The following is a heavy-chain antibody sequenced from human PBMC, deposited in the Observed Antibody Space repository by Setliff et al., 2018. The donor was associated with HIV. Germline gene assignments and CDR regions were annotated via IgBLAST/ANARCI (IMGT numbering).Heavy chain of an antibody. V-gene: IGHV4-59*08. J-gene: IGHJ3*02. D-gene: IGHD5-18*01. CDR1: RGSISRYY. CDR2: IYYTGTT. CDR3: ARPRYTYGTPPAFDI. Sequence: PSETLSLTCTVSRGSISRYYWSWIRQPPGKGLEWIGYIYYTGTTKYNPSLKSRVTMSVDTSKNQFSLKLSSVTAADTAVYYCARPRYTYGTPPAFDIWGRGTVVTVSS.